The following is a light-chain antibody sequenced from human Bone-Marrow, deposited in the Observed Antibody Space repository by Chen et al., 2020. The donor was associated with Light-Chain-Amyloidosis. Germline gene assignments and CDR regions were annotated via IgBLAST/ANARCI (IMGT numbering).Light chain of an antibody. CDR2: EDD. CDR1: SGSIATNY. CDR3: QSYQGSSQGV. J-gene: IGLJ3*02. Sequence: NFMLTQPHSVSESPGKTVIISCTRSSGSIATNYVQWYQPRPGSSPTTVIYEDDQRPSGVPDRFSGAIDMSSNSASLTISGLKTEDEADYYCQSYQGSSQGVFGGGTKLTVL. V-gene: IGLV6-57*01.